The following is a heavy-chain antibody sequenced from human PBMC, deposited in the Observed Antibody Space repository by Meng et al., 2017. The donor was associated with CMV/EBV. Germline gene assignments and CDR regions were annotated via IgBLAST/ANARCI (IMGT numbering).Heavy chain of an antibody. D-gene: IGHD4-23*01. CDR1: GFTVSSGY. CDR3: AGSTVVNVGGY. J-gene: IGHJ4*02. Sequence: GGSLRLSCAASGFTVSSGYMSWVRQAPGKGLEWVSITYNNGDTYYADSVKGRFTISRDRSTNTVHLQMNRLTAADTAVYYCAGSTVVNVGGYWGRGSLVTVSS. V-gene: IGHV3-66*02. CDR2: TYNNGDT.